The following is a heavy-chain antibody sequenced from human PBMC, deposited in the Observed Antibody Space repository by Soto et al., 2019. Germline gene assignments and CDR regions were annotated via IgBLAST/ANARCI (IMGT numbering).Heavy chain of an antibody. CDR1: GFGFSTYG. J-gene: IGHJ6*03. CDR3: VKFRGRAYHYYYMDV. Sequence: DVQLLESGGGLAQRGGSLRLSCAASGFGFSTYGMTWVRQAPGKGLEWVSYGGSAGSTYYADSVKGRFTISRDNSKNTLYLQMNSLRAEDTAVYYCVKFRGRAYHYYYMDVWGNGTTVTVSS. D-gene: IGHD3-16*01. CDR2: GGSAGST. V-gene: IGHV3-23*01.